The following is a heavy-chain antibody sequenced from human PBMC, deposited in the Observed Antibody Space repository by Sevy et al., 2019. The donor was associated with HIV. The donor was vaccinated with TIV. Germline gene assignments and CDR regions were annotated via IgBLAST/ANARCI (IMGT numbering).Heavy chain of an antibody. CDR1: GGTFRSYA. J-gene: IGHJ6*02. Sequence: ASVKVSCKASGGTFRSYAITWVRQAPGQGLEWMGGIIPMLGTANYAMKFQGRVTIIADESKSTAYMDLSSLRSEDTAVYYCARGTVREITQLLGRYDMDVWGHGTTVTVSS. CDR2: IIPMLGTA. V-gene: IGHV1-69*13. CDR3: ARGTVREITQLLGRYDMDV. D-gene: IGHD3-10*01.